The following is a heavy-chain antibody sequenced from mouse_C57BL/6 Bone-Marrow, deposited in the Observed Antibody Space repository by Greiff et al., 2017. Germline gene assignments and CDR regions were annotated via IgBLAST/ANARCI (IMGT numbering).Heavy chain of an antibody. V-gene: IGHV1-7*01. Sequence: QVQLQESGAELAKPGASVKLSCKASGYTFTSYWMHWVKQRPGQGLEWIGYINPSSGYTKYNQKFKDKDTLTADKSSSTAYMQLSSLTSEDSAVYYCAGGAITTLVSTADGYWGQGTTLTVSS. D-gene: IGHD1-1*01. CDR3: AGGAITTLVSTADGY. J-gene: IGHJ2*01. CDR1: GYTFTSYW. CDR2: INPSSGYT.